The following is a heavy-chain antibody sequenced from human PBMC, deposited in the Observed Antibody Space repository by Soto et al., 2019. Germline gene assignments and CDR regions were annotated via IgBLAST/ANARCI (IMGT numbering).Heavy chain of an antibody. CDR3: ARDPWAADY. CDR2: IYSGGST. CDR1: GVPVSTKY. V-gene: IGHV3-66*01. Sequence: PGGSLRLSCAASGVPVSTKYMSWVRQAPGKGLEWVSVIYSGGSTFYADSVRGRFTISRDNSKNTVNLQMNSLRAEDTAVYYCARDPWAADYWGQGTLVTVSS. J-gene: IGHJ4*02. D-gene: IGHD3-16*01.